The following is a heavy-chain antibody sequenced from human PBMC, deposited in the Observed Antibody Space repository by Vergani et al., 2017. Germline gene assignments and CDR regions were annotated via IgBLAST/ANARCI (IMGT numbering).Heavy chain of an antibody. V-gene: IGHV4-59*01. Sequence: QVQLQESGPGLVKPSETLSLTCTVSGGSISSYYWSWIRRPPGKGLEWIGYIYYSGCTNYNPSLKSRVTISVDTSKNQFSLKRSSVTAADTAVYYCARDRRSGSYYDYWGQGTLVTVSS. CDR2: IYYSGCT. CDR3: ARDRRSGSYYDY. J-gene: IGHJ4*02. CDR1: GGSISSYY. D-gene: IGHD1-26*01.